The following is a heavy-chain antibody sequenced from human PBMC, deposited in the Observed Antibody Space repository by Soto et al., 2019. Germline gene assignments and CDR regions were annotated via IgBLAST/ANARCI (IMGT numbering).Heavy chain of an antibody. D-gene: IGHD6-19*01. CDR2: IYHSGST. CDR3: SIDSPQAVAGRRSRSYSFDF. V-gene: IGHV4-4*02. J-gene: IGHJ4*02. CDR1: SGSISSSNW. Sequence: SETLSLTCAVSSGSISSSNWWSWVRQPPGKGLEWIGEIYHSGSTNYNPSLKSRVTISVDKSKNQFSLKLSSVTAVDTAVYYCSIDSPQAVAGRRSRSYSFDFWGQGTLVTVSS.